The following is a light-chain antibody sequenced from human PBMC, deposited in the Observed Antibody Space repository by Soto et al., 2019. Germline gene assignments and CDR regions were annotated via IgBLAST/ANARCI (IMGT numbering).Light chain of an antibody. CDR1: QSISSW. J-gene: IGKJ4*01. Sequence: DIQMTQSPSTLSASVGDRVIITCRASQSISSWLAWYQQKPGKAPKLLIYKASILESGVPSRFSGSASGTDFTLIISSLQPDDFATYYCQQHSSYPLTFGGGTKVEIK. CDR2: KAS. CDR3: QQHSSYPLT. V-gene: IGKV1-5*03.